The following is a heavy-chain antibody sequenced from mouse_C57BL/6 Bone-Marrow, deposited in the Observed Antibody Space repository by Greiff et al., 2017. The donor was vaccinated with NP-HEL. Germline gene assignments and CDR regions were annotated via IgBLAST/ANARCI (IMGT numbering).Heavy chain of an antibody. D-gene: IGHD1-1*01. Sequence: VQLQQSGAELARPGASVKLSCKASGYTFTSYGISWVKQRTGQGLEWIGAIYPRSGNTYYNEKFKGKATLTADKSSSTAYMELRSLTSEDSAVYFCARGGTVVGFDYWGQGTTLTVSS. CDR3: ARGGTVVGFDY. CDR1: GYTFTSYG. V-gene: IGHV1-81*01. CDR2: IYPRSGNT. J-gene: IGHJ2*01.